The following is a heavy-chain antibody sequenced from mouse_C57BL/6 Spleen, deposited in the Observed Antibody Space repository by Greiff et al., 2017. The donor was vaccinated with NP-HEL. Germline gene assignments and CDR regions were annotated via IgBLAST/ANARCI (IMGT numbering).Heavy chain of an antibody. V-gene: IGHV5-4*01. CDR2: ISDGGSYT. Sequence: LVESGGGLVKPGGSLKLSCAASGFTFSSYAMSWVRQTPEKRLEWVATISDGGSYTYYPDNVKGRFPISRDNAKNNLYLQMSHLKSEDTAMYYCARGGLGLAWFADWGQGTLVTVSA. CDR1: GFTFSSYA. D-gene: IGHD4-1*01. J-gene: IGHJ3*01. CDR3: ARGGLGLAWFAD.